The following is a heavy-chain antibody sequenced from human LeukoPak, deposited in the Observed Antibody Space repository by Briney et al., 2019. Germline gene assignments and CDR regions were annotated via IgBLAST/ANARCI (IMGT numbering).Heavy chain of an antibody. D-gene: IGHD3-10*01. CDR3: AKNGHGSGSYYPRTKYYFDY. CDR2: ISTSGGST. V-gene: IGHV3-23*01. J-gene: IGHJ4*02. Sequence: GGSLRLSCAASGFTFRTYWMTWVRQAPGKGLEWVATISTSGGSTYYADFVKGRFTISRDNSKNTLYLQMNSLRAEDTAVYYCAKNGHGSGSYYPRTKYYFDYWGQGTLVTVSS. CDR1: GFTFRTYW.